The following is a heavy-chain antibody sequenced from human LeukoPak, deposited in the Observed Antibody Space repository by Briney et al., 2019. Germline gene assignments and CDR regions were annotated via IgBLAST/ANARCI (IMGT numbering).Heavy chain of an antibody. J-gene: IGHJ4*02. D-gene: IGHD3-3*01. CDR3: AKDFRRRSAFDY. CDR1: GFTFSSYW. Sequence: GGSLRLSCAASGFTFSSYWMSWVRQAPGKGLEWVSAISGSGGSTYYADSVKGRFTISRDNSKNTLYLQMNSLRAEDTAVYYCAKDFRRRSAFDYWGQGTLVTVSS. CDR2: ISGSGGST. V-gene: IGHV3-23*01.